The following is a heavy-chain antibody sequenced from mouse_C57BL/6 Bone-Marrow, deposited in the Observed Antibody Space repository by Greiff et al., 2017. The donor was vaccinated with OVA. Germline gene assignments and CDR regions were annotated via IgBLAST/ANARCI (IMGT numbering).Heavy chain of an antibody. CDR2: IYPRSGNT. CDR3: SRAIFDGNWYFDV. CDR1: GYTFTSYG. D-gene: IGHD2-1*01. V-gene: IGHV1-81*01. J-gene: IGHJ1*03. Sequence: VQLQQSGAELARPGASVKLSCKASGYTFTSYGISWVKQRTGQGLEWIGEIYPRSGNTYYNEKFKGQATLTADKSSSTAYMELRSLTSDDSSVYFCSRAIFDGNWYFDVWGTGTTVTVSS.